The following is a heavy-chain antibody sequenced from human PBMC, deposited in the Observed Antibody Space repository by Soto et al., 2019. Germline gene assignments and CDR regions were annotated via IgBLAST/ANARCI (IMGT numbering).Heavy chain of an antibody. CDR1: GGSISSYY. Sequence: SETLSLTCTVSGGSISSYYWSWIRQPPGKGLEWIGYIYYSGSTNYNPSLKSRVTISVDTSKNQFSLKLSSVTAADTAVYYCATRITVFGLLIPPFDPWGQGTQVTVSS. D-gene: IGHD3-3*01. CDR2: IYYSGST. J-gene: IGHJ5*02. CDR3: ATRITVFGLLIPPFDP. V-gene: IGHV4-59*01.